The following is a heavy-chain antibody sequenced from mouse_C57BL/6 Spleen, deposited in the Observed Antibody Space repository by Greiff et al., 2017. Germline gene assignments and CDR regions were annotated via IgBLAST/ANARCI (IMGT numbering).Heavy chain of an antibody. D-gene: IGHD1-1*01. Sequence: EVKLQESGPGLVKPSQSLSLTCSVTGYSITSGYYWNWIRQFPGNKLEWMGYISYDGSNNYNPSLKNRISITRDTSKNQFFLKLNSVTTEDTATYYCARGPLYYYGSSCESYWYFDVWGTGTTVTVSS. CDR3: ARGPLYYYGSSCESYWYFDV. V-gene: IGHV3-6*01. CDR2: ISYDGSN. CDR1: GYSITSGYY. J-gene: IGHJ1*03.